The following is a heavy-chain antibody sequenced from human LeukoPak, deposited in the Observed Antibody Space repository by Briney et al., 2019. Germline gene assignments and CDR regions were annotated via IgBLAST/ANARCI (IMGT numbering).Heavy chain of an antibody. CDR1: GDSVSNNRAA. CDR2: TYYRSKWCN. CDR3: ARSLDGHFDY. Sequence: SQTLSLTCAISGDSVSNNRAAWNWIRQSPSRGPEWLGRTYYRSKWCNDYAISVKSRITINPDTSRNQFSLQLNSVTPEDTAVYYCARSLDGHFDYWGQGTLVTVSS. V-gene: IGHV6-1*01. J-gene: IGHJ4*02. D-gene: IGHD4-17*01.